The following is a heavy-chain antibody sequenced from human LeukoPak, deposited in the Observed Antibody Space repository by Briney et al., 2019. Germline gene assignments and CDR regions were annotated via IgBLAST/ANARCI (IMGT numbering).Heavy chain of an antibody. D-gene: IGHD4-17*01. J-gene: IGHJ5*02. Sequence: SETPSLTCTASGGSISSYYWSWIRQPPGKGLEWMGYINNSGSTNYNPSLKRRVTTSVDTSKNQYSLKLSTATAADTAVYYCARDYGDYEGGDCFDPWGQGTLVTVSS. CDR3: ARDYGDYEGGDCFDP. CDR1: GGSISSYY. CDR2: INNSGST. V-gene: IGHV4-4*08.